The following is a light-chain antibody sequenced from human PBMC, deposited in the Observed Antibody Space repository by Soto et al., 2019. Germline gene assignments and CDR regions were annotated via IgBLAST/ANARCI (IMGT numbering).Light chain of an antibody. CDR2: AAF. CDR3: LQYYNFSWT. V-gene: IGKV1-12*01. Sequence: DIKMTQSPSSVSASVGDRVTITCRASQDLSIWLAWYQQKPGQAPNLLIFAAFNLQSGVPSRFSGGGSGTHFTLTISSLQPDDFASYFCLQYYNFSWTFGQGTKVDIK. CDR1: QDLSIW. J-gene: IGKJ1*01.